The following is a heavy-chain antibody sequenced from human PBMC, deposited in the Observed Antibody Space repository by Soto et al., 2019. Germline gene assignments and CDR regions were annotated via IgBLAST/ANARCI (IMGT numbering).Heavy chain of an antibody. V-gene: IGHV4-59*01. Sequence: PSETLSLTCTVSGGSISSYYWSWIRQPPGKGLEWIGYIYYSGSTNYNPSLKSRVTISVDTSKNQFSLKLSSVTAADTAVYYCARAGFWSGSDAFDIWGQGTMVT. D-gene: IGHD3-3*01. CDR1: GGSISSYY. CDR3: ARAGFWSGSDAFDI. CDR2: IYYSGST. J-gene: IGHJ3*02.